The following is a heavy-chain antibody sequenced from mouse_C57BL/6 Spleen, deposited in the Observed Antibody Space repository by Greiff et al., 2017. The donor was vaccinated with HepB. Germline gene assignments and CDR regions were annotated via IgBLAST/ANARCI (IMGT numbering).Heavy chain of an antibody. V-gene: IGHV1-69*01. CDR3: ARSPPYYSNSFAY. CDR1: GYTFTSYW. Sequence: QVQLQQPGAELVMPGASVKLSCKASGYTFTSYWMHWVKQRPGQGLEWIGEIDPSDSYTNYNQKFKGKSTLTVDKSSSTAYMQLSSLTSEDSAVYYCARSPPYYSNSFAYWGQGTLVTVSA. J-gene: IGHJ3*01. CDR2: IDPSDSYT. D-gene: IGHD2-5*01.